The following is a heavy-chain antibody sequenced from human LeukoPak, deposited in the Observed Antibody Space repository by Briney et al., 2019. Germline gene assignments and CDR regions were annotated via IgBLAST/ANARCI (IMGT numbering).Heavy chain of an antibody. CDR2: ISTSNGDK. Sequence: ASVKVSCKASGSTFPSHAITWLRQAPGQGPEWMGWISTSNGDKNYVQNLQGRITLTIDTSTATAYMELRSLRSDDTAVYYCARDHRFLEWLSCFDYWGQGTLVTVSS. V-gene: IGHV1-18*04. CDR3: ARDHRFLEWLSCFDY. D-gene: IGHD3-3*01. CDR1: GSTFPSHA. J-gene: IGHJ4*02.